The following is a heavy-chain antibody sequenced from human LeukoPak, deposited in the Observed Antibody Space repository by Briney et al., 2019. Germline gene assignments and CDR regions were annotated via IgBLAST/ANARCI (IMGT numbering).Heavy chain of an antibody. V-gene: IGHV4-59*01. Sequence: PSETLSLTCAVYGGSFSGYYWSWIRQPPGKGLEWIGYIYYSGSTNYNPSLKSRVTISVDTSKNQFSLKLSSVTAADTAVYYCASLSLLHYYDSSDLGDYWGQGTLVTVSS. CDR3: ASLSLLHYYDSSDLGDY. J-gene: IGHJ4*02. D-gene: IGHD3-22*01. CDR2: IYYSGST. CDR1: GGSFSGYY.